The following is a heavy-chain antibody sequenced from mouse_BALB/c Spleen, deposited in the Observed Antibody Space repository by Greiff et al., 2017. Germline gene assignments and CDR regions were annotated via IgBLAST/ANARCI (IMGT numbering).Heavy chain of an antibody. V-gene: IGHV5-4*02. D-gene: IGHD2-4*01. CDR2: ISDGGSYT. J-gene: IGHJ3*01. Sequence: EVMLVESGGGLVKPGGSLKLSCAASGFTFSDYYMYWVRQTPEKRLEWVATISDGGSYTYYPDSVKGRFTISRDNAKNNLYLQMSSLKSEDTAMYYCASPYDYEGAWFAYWGQGTLVTVSA. CDR3: ASPYDYEGAWFAY. CDR1: GFTFSDYY.